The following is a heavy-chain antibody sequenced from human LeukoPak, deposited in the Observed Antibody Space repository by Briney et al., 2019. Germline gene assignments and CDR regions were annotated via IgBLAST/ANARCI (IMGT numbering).Heavy chain of an antibody. CDR2: ISYDGSNK. CDR1: GFTFSSYG. J-gene: IGHJ4*02. D-gene: IGHD6-19*01. Sequence: GGSLRLSCAASGFTFSSYGMHWVRQAPGQGLEWVAVISYDGSNKYYADSVKGRFTISRDNSKNTLYLQMNSLRAEDTAVYYCANPGGYSSGWTPFDYWGQGTLVTVSS. CDR3: ANPGGYSSGWTPFDY. V-gene: IGHV3-30*18.